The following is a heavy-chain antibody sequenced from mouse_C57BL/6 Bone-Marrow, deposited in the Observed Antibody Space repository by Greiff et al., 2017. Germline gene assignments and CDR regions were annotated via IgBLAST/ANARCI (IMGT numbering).Heavy chain of an antibody. V-gene: IGHV1-61*01. D-gene: IGHD2-1*01. CDR3: ASYGTAGFAY. CDR2: IYPSDSDT. Sequence: VQLQQSGAELVRPGSSVKLSCKASGYTFTSYWMGWVKQRPGQGLEWIGNIYPSDSDTHYNQKFKDKATLTVDKSSSTAYMQLSSLTSEDSAVYYCASYGTAGFAYWGQGTLVTVSA. CDR1: GYTFTSYW. J-gene: IGHJ3*01.